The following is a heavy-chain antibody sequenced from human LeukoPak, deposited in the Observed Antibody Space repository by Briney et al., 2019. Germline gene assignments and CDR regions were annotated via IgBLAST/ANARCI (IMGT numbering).Heavy chain of an antibody. Sequence: GESLKISCRVSGYSFTTYWNGWVRQMPGKGLEWMGIIYPGDSDTRYSPSFQGQVTISADKSISTAYLQWSSLKASDTAMYYCARRWELYYFDYWGQGTLVTVSS. D-gene: IGHD1-26*01. CDR1: GYSFTTYW. V-gene: IGHV5-51*01. CDR3: ARRWELYYFDY. CDR2: IYPGDSDT. J-gene: IGHJ4*02.